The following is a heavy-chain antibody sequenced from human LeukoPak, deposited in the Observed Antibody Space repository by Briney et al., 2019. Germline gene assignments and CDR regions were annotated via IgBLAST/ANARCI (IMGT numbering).Heavy chain of an antibody. CDR2: ISAYNGNT. CDR1: GYTFTSYG. CDR3: ARDPLTTGATLYNWFDP. D-gene: IGHD1-26*01. Sequence: ASVKVSCKASGYTFTSYGISWVRQAPGQGLEWMGWISAYNGNTNYAQKLQGRVTMTTDTSTSTAYMELRSLRSDDTAVYYCARDPLTTGATLYNWFDPWGQGTLVTVFS. V-gene: IGHV1-18*01. J-gene: IGHJ5*02.